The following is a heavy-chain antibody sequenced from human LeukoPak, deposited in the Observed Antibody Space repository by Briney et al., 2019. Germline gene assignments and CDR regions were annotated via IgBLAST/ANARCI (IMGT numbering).Heavy chain of an antibody. CDR2: IWYDGSNK. D-gene: IGHD3-10*01. CDR3: ARDYGITMVRGADY. Sequence: GGSLRLSCAASGFTFSSYGMHWVRQAPGKGLEWVAVIWYDGSNKYYADSVKGRFTISRDNSKNTLYLQMNSLRAEDTAVYYCARDYGITMVRGADYWGQGTLVTVSS. V-gene: IGHV3-33*01. CDR1: GFTFSSYG. J-gene: IGHJ4*02.